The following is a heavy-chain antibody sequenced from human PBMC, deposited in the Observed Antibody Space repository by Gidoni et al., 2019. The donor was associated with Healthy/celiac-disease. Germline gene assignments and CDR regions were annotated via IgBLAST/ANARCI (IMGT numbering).Heavy chain of an antibody. CDR2: IYYSGST. D-gene: IGHD4-17*01. CDR3: ARDYDYGGKRHYGMDV. V-gene: IGHV4-59*01. CDR1: GGSISSYY. J-gene: IGHJ6*02. Sequence: QVQLQESGPGLVQPSETLSLTCTFSGGSISSYYWSWIRQPQGKGLEWIGYIYYSGSTNYNPSLKIRVTISVDTSKNQFSLKLVSVTVADTAVYYCARDYDYGGKRHYGMDVWGQGTTVTVSS.